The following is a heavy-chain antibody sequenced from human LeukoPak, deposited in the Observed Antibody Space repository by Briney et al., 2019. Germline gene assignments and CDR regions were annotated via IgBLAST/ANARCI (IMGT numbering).Heavy chain of an antibody. CDR2: INHSGST. CDR1: GGSFSGYY. Sequence: PSETLSLTCAVYGGSFSGYYWSWIRQPPGKGLEWIGEINHSGSTNYNPSLKSRVTISVDTSKNQFSLKLSSVTAADTAVYYCAASEGYCSGGSCYYDDYWGQGTLVTVSS. D-gene: IGHD2-15*01. J-gene: IGHJ4*02. V-gene: IGHV4-34*01. CDR3: AASEGYCSGGSCYYDDY.